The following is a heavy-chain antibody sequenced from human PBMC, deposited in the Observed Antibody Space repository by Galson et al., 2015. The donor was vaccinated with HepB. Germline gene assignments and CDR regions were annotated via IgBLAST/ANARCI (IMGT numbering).Heavy chain of an antibody. CDR3: ARWAYSLPMGAFDI. J-gene: IGHJ3*02. V-gene: IGHV3-30*04. CDR2: ISYDGSNK. Sequence: SLRLSCAASGFTFSSYAMHWVRQAPGKGLEWVAVISYDGSNKYYADSVKGRFTISRDNSKNTLYLQMNSLRAEDTAVYYCARWAYSLPMGAFDIWGQGTMVTVSS. CDR1: GFTFSSYA. D-gene: IGHD4-11*01.